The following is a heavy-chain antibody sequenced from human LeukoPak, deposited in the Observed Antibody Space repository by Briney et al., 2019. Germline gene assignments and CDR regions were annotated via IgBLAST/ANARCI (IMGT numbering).Heavy chain of an antibody. J-gene: IGHJ4*02. CDR3: AKDPASGYADSEYYFDY. CDR1: GFTFGDYA. Sequence: PGGSLRLSCTASGFTFGDYAMSWVRQAPGKGLEWVSAISGSGGSTYYADSVKGRFTISRDNSKNTLYLQMNSLRAEDTAVYYCAKDPASGYADSEYYFDYWGQGTLVTVSS. D-gene: IGHD5-12*01. CDR2: ISGSGGST. V-gene: IGHV3-23*01.